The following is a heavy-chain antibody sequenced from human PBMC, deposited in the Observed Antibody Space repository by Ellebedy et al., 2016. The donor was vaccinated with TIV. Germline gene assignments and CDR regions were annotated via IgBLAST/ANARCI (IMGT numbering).Heavy chain of an antibody. J-gene: IGHJ4*02. D-gene: IGHD1-26*01. CDR3: ARDLGELLPALNFDY. V-gene: IGHV3-21*01. CDR2: ITSSSSYR. CDR1: GFTFSSYS. Sequence: GESLKISCAASGFTFSSYSMNWVRQAPGQGLEWVSSITSSSSYRFYADSVKGRFTISRDNAKNSLYLQMNSLRAEDTAVYYCARDLGELLPALNFDYWGQGSLVTVSS.